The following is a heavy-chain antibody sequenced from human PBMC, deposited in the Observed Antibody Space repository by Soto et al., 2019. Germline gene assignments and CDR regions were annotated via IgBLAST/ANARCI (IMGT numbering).Heavy chain of an antibody. CDR1: GGSISSHY. V-gene: IGHV3-23*01. CDR2: ITESGGTT. CDR3: AKDLGFVLVPAGYYGMDV. J-gene: IGHJ6*02. D-gene: IGHD2-2*01. Sequence: ETLSLTCSVSGGSISSHYWSWVRQAPGKGLEWLSAITESGGTTYHANSVKGRFTISRDNSKNTLYLQMNSLRAEDTAVYYCAKDLGFVLVPAGYYGMDVWGQGTTVTVSS.